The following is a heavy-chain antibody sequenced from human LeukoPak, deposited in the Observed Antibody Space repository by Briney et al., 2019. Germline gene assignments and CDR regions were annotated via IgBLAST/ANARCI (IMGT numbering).Heavy chain of an antibody. Sequence: GASLQISCKGSGYSFTSYWIGWVRQMPEKGLEWMGIIYPGDSDTRYSPSFQGQVTISADKSISTAYLQWSSLKASDTAMYYCARLDILTGYDAFDIWGQGTMVTVSS. V-gene: IGHV5-51*01. D-gene: IGHD3-9*01. CDR3: ARLDILTGYDAFDI. CDR1: GYSFTSYW. CDR2: IYPGDSDT. J-gene: IGHJ3*02.